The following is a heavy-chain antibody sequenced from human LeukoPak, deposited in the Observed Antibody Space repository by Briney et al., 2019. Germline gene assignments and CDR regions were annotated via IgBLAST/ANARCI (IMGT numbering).Heavy chain of an antibody. V-gene: IGHV1-2*02. J-gene: IGHJ5*02. D-gene: IGHD3-9*01. CDR3: ARGNYDILTGYYLFGWFDP. Sequence: VASVKVSCKASGYTFTGYYMHWVRQAPGQGLEWMGWINPNSGGTNYAQKFQGRVTITRDTSISTAYMELSRLRSDDTAVYYCARGNYDILTGYYLFGWFDPWGQGTLVTVSS. CDR1: GYTFTGYY. CDR2: INPNSGGT.